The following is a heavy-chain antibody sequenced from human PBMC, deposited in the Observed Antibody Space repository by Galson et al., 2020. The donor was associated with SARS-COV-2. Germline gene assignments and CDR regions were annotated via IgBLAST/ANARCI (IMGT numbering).Heavy chain of an antibody. Sequence: ASETLSLTCTISGRTLTSSSYYWGWSRQPPGKGLEGIGSIYYSWSTYYNTSPKSLVTISVDTSKNQFSLKLSPVTAADTAVYYCARVGACYYDSSGYPHDCYFDYWGQGTLVTVSS. J-gene: IGHJ4*02. CDR3: ARVGACYYDSSGYPHDCYFDY. CDR2: IYYSWST. D-gene: IGHD3-22*01. CDR1: GRTLTSSSYY. V-gene: IGHV4-39*07.